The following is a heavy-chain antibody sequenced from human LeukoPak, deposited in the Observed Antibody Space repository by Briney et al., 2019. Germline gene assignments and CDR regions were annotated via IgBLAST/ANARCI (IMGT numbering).Heavy chain of an antibody. J-gene: IGHJ4*02. CDR1: GFTFSSYG. Sequence: GGTLRLSCAASGFTFSSYGMSWVRQAPGKGLEWVSAISGSGGSTYYADSVKGRFTISRDTSKNMVFLQMNSLRVEDTAVYYCARGIDYWGRGTLVTVSS. CDR2: ISGSGGST. CDR3: ARGIDY. V-gene: IGHV3-23*01.